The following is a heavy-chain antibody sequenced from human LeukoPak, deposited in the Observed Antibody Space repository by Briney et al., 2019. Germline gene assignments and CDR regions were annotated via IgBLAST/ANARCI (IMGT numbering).Heavy chain of an antibody. CDR2: ISASSNFI. V-gene: IGHV3-21*01. CDR1: GFTFSTHS. D-gene: IGHD5-24*01. J-gene: IGHJ4*02. CDR3: ARGWLRAPRQFDY. Sequence: PGGSLRLSCAASGFTFSTHSMYWVRQAPGKGLEWVSSISASSNFIHYAESVRGRFTISRDNAKSSLYLQMNSLRAEDTAVYYCARGWLRAPRQFDYWGQGTLVTVSS.